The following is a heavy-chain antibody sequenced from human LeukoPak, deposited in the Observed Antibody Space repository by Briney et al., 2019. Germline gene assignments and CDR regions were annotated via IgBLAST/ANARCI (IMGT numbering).Heavy chain of an antibody. CDR2: ISGDGDST. CDR3: AKDKYSYGYNFDY. CDR1: GFTFDDYA. Sequence: PGGSLRLSCAASGFTFDDYALHWVRQAPGKGLEWVSLISGDGDSTYYGDSVKGRFTISRDNSKNSLYLQMNSLRTEDTALFYCAKDKYSYGYNFDYWGQGTLVTVSS. V-gene: IGHV3-43*02. J-gene: IGHJ4*02. D-gene: IGHD5-18*01.